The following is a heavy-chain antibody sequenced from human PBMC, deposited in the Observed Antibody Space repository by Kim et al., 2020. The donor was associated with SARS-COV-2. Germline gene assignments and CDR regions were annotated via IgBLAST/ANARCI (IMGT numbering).Heavy chain of an antibody. J-gene: IGHJ4*02. V-gene: IGHV3-23*01. Sequence: GGSLRLSCTASGFSFSTYGMNWVRQAPGKGLEWVSGISGSGRSTYYADSVKGRFTISRDNSKNTLYLQMNSLRAEDTALFFCATLNAGTLVYFDYWGQGT. CDR2: ISGSGRST. CDR1: GFSFSTYG. D-gene: IGHD2-8*02. CDR3: ATLNAGTLVYFDY.